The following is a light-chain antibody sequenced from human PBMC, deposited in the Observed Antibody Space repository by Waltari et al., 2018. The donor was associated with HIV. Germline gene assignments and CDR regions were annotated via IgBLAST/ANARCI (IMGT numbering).Light chain of an antibody. CDR1: SSDVGSYNL. Sequence: QSALTQPASVSGSPGQTFTISCTGTSSDVGSYNLVSWYQQHPGKAPKVMIYEGSKRPSGVSNRFSGSKSGNTASLTISGLQAEDEADYYCCSYTGSSTRRPYVFGTGTKVTVL. CDR2: EGS. CDR3: CSYTGSSTRRPYV. J-gene: IGLJ1*01. V-gene: IGLV2-23*01.